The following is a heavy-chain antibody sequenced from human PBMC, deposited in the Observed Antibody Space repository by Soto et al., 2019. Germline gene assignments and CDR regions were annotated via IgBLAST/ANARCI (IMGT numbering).Heavy chain of an antibody. CDR2: INPNSGGT. CDR1: GYTFTGYY. CDR3: ARDHGSGSYQDY. Sequence: ASVKVSCKASGYTFTGYYMHCVRQAPGQGLEWMGWINPNSGGTNYAQKFQGWVTMTRDTSISTAYMELSRLRSDDTAVYYCARDHGSGSYQDYWGQGTLVTVSS. V-gene: IGHV1-2*04. J-gene: IGHJ4*02. D-gene: IGHD3-10*01.